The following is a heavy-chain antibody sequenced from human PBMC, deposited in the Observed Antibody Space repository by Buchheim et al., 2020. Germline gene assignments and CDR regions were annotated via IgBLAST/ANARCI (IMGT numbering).Heavy chain of an antibody. Sequence: QVQLVESGGGVVQPGRSLRLSCAASGSTFSSYAMHWVRQAPGKGLEWVAVISYDGSNKYYADSVKGRFTISRDNSKNTLYLQMNSLRAEDTAVYYCARDKSPIIVVVLDYWGQGTL. CDR1: GSTFSSYA. CDR3: ARDKSPIIVVVLDY. V-gene: IGHV3-30*04. J-gene: IGHJ4*02. CDR2: ISYDGSNK. D-gene: IGHD2-21*01.